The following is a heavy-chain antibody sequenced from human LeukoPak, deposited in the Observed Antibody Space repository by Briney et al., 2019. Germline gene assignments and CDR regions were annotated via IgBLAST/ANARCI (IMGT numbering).Heavy chain of an antibody. D-gene: IGHD6-19*01. Sequence: PSETLSLTCSVSGGSIRSRYWSWIRQPPGKRLEWIGYILDSGSTDYNPSLRSRVTMSVDTSRDQFFLRLSSVTAADTAVYYCARRRGWLPFDYWGQGTLVTVSS. J-gene: IGHJ4*02. V-gene: IGHV4-59*11. CDR2: ILDSGST. CDR3: ARRRGWLPFDY. CDR1: GGSIRSRY.